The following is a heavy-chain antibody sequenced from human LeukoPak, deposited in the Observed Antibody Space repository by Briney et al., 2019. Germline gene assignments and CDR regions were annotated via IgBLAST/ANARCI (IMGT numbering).Heavy chain of an antibody. V-gene: IGHV3-74*01. J-gene: IGHJ4*02. Sequence: GGSLRLSCAASGFTFSNAWMSWVRQAPGKGLVWVSRVSTDGNIISYADSVKGRFTISRDNVKNTVYLQMNSLRAEDTAVYYCVRDRTTVTLFDSWGQGTLVTVSS. CDR1: GFTFSNAW. CDR3: VRDRTTVTLFDS. CDR2: VSTDGNII. D-gene: IGHD4-17*01.